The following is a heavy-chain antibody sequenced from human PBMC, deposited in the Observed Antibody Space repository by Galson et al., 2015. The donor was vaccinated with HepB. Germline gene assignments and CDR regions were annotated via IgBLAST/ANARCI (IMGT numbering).Heavy chain of an antibody. Sequence: PGASLRISCKGSGYSFTSYWISWVRQMPGKGLEWMGRIDPSDSYTNYSPSFQGHVTISADKSISTAYLQWSSLKASDTAMYYCARHGSCSGGSCYAYYYYGMDVWGQGTTVTVSS. J-gene: IGHJ6*02. CDR1: GYSFTSYW. CDR2: IDPSDSYT. V-gene: IGHV5-10-1*01. D-gene: IGHD2-15*01. CDR3: ARHGSCSGGSCYAYYYYGMDV.